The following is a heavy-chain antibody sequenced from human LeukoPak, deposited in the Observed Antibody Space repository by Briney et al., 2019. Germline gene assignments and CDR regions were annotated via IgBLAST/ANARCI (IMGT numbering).Heavy chain of an antibody. V-gene: IGHV3-23*01. D-gene: IGHD5-18*01. CDR1: GFTFTGYA. Sequence: GGSLRLSCAASGFTFTGYAMSWVRQAPGKGLECVSAISGSGGSTYYADSVKGRFTISRDNSKNTPYLQMNSLRAEDTAVYYCAKAPPDSYYYYYGMDVWGQGTTVTVSS. J-gene: IGHJ6*02. CDR3: AKAPPDSYYYYYGMDV. CDR2: ISGSGGST.